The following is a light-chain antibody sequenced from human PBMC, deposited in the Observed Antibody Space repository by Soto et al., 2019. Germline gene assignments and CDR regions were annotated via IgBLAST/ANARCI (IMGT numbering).Light chain of an antibody. Sequence: QSVLTQPPSVSEAPRQRVTISCSGSGSNFGNNGVNWYQQLPGKAPKLLIYRDSQRPSGVPDRFSGSKSGTSASLAISGLRSEDEADYYCAAWDDSLRGWVFGGGTKLTVL. J-gene: IGLJ3*02. CDR2: RDS. V-gene: IGLV1-36*01. CDR3: AAWDDSLRGWV. CDR1: GSNFGNNG.